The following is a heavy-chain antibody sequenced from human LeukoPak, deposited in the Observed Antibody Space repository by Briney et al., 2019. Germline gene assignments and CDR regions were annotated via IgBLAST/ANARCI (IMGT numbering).Heavy chain of an antibody. CDR2: ISSSSSTI. Sequence: SGGSLRLSCAASGFTFSSYSMNWVRQAPGKGLEWVSYISSSSSTIYYADSVKGRFTISRDNAKNSLYLQMNSLRAEDTAVYYCARDDAHPAPYYYYYGMDVWGQGTTVTVSS. CDR1: GFTFSSYS. CDR3: ARDDAHPAPYYYYYGMDV. V-gene: IGHV3-48*01. D-gene: IGHD2-2*01. J-gene: IGHJ6*02.